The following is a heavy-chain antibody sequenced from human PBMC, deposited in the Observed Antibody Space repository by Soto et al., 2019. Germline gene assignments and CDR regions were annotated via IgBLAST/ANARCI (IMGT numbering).Heavy chain of an antibody. CDR2: IHYSGST. CDR1: GGSISGEGYY. V-gene: IGHV4-31*03. CDR3: ARAWTATAGWANWFDR. J-gene: IGHJ5*02. D-gene: IGHD6-13*01. Sequence: QVQLQESRAGLVEPSQTLSLTCTVSGGSISGEGYYWSWIRQYSGRGLEWIGYIHYSGSTYYNPSLKSRVIISVDTSKTQFFLNLSSVTAAYTAVYYCARAWTATAGWANWFDRWGQGTLVTVSS.